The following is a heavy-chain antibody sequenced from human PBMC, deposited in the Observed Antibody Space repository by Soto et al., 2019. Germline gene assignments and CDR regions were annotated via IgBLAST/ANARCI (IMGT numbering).Heavy chain of an antibody. D-gene: IGHD2-15*01. CDR3: ARRSGAGYFDL. J-gene: IGHJ2*01. CDR1: GGSISSSTYY. CDR2: IYYSGST. V-gene: IGHV4-39*01. Sequence: QLQLQESGPGLVKPSETLSLTCTVSGGSISSSTYYWGWIRQPPGKGLEWIGSIYYSGSTYYNPSLQSPVTRSGDTAKNQFSLKLNPVTAADTAVYYCARRSGAGYFDLWGRGTLVTVSS.